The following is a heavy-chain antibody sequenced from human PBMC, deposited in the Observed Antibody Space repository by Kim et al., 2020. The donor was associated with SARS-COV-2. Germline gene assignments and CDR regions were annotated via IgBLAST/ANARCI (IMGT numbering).Heavy chain of an antibody. D-gene: IGHD6-19*01. CDR2: IGTAGDT. CDR1: GFTFSSYD. Sequence: GGSLRLSCAASGFTFSSYDMHWVRQATGKGLEWVSAIGTAGDTYYPGSVKGRFTISRENAKNSVYLQMNSLRAGDTAVYYCATSLKIAVAGADAFDIWGQGTMVTVSS. CDR3: ATSLKIAVAGADAFDI. J-gene: IGHJ3*02. V-gene: IGHV3-13*01.